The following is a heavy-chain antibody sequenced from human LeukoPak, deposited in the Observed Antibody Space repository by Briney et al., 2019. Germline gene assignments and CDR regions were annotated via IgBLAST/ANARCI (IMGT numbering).Heavy chain of an antibody. Sequence: EASVKVSCKASGYTLTSYYMHWVRQAPGQGLEWMGVINPSDGGTSYAQKFQGRVAMTRDTSTSTVYMELSSLRSEDTAVYYCARDPCGDYYDSSGSCAFDFWGQGTMVIVSS. V-gene: IGHV1-46*01. CDR1: GYTLTSYY. CDR3: ARDPCGDYYDSSGSCAFDF. D-gene: IGHD3-22*01. CDR2: INPSDGGT. J-gene: IGHJ3*01.